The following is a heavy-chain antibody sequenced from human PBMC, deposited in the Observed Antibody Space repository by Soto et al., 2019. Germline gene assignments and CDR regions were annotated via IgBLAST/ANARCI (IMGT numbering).Heavy chain of an antibody. CDR3: VRLYGGNSPLFDY. Sequence: RGESLKISCKGSGYIFSSYWLGWVRQMPGKGLEWIGSIYPGDSDTRQNPSFQGQVTLSIDKSLATAYLQWNSLRASDTAMYYCVRLYGGNSPLFDYWGQGTLVTVSS. CDR1: GYIFSSYW. CDR2: IYPGDSDT. J-gene: IGHJ4*02. V-gene: IGHV5-51*01. D-gene: IGHD2-21*02.